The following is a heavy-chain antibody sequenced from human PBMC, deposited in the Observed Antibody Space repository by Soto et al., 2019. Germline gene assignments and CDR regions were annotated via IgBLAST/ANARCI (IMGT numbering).Heavy chain of an antibody. J-gene: IGHJ5*02. CDR2: ISAYNGNT. CDR1: GYTFTSYG. Sequence: QVQLVQSGAEVKKPGASVKVSCKASGYTFTSYGISWVRQAPGQGLEWMGWISAYNGNTNYAQKLQGRVTMTTDTSTSAAYLELRSLRSDDTAVYYCARGDYYDSRAALDDPWGQGTLATVSS. CDR3: ARGDYYDSRAALDDP. D-gene: IGHD3-22*01. V-gene: IGHV1-18*01.